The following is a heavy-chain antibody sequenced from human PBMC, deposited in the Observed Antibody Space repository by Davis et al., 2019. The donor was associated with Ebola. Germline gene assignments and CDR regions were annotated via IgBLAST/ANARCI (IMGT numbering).Heavy chain of an antibody. V-gene: IGHV3-48*02. CDR3: ARAYGSMIVGAFDI. D-gene: IGHD3-22*01. J-gene: IGHJ3*02. CDR1: GFTFSSYS. CDR2: ISSSSSTI. Sequence: PGGSLRLSCAASGFTFSSYSMNWVRQAPGKGLEWVSYISSSSSTIYYADSVKGRFTISRDNAKNSLYLQMNSLRDEDTAVYYCARAYGSMIVGAFDIWGQGTMVTVSS.